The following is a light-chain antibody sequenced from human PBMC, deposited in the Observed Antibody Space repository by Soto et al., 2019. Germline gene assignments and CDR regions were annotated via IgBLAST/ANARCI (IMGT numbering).Light chain of an antibody. Sequence: EIVMTQSPATLSVSPGERAALSCRASQSVSSNFAWYQQKRGQAPRLHIYGASTRATGIPARFSGSGSGTEVSLTISSRQSGDCADYYWQKYNNWPYTFGQGTKLEIK. CDR3: QKYNNWPYT. V-gene: IGKV3-15*01. CDR1: QSVSSN. J-gene: IGKJ2*01. CDR2: GAS.